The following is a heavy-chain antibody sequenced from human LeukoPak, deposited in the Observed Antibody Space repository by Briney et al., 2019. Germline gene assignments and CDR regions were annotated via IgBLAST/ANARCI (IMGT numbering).Heavy chain of an antibody. CDR2: IIPIFGTA. V-gene: IGHV1-69*05. CDR1: GYTFTSYG. Sequence: SVKVSCKASGYTFTSYGISWVRQAPGQGLEWMGGIIPIFGTANYAQKFQGRVTITTDESTSTAYMELSSLRSEDTAVYYCASLGYCSGGSCYFWGQGTLVTVSS. D-gene: IGHD2-15*01. CDR3: ASLGYCSGGSCYF. J-gene: IGHJ4*02.